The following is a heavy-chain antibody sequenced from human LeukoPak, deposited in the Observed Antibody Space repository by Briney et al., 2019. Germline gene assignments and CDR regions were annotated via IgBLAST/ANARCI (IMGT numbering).Heavy chain of an antibody. V-gene: IGHV3-48*03. CDR1: GFTFSSYE. CDR2: ISSSGSTI. D-gene: IGHD4-17*01. Sequence: PGGSLRLSCAASGFTFSSYEMNWVRQAPGKGLEWVSYISSSGSTIYYADSVKGRFTISRDNAKNSLYLQMSSLRAEDTAVYYCARGLDYALDYWGQGTLVTVSS. J-gene: IGHJ4*02. CDR3: ARGLDYALDY.